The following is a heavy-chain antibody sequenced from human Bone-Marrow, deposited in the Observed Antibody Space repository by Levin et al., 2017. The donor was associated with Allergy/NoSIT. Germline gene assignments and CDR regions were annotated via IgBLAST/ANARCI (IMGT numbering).Heavy chain of an antibody. D-gene: IGHD3-10*02. CDR1: GDSISNYY. J-gene: IGHJ4*02. CDR3: ARLSSVTMIGYFDD. Sequence: SETLSLTCTFSGDSISNYYWAWIRQPPGKGLEWTGYIYHSGSTNYNPSLKTRVTISVDTSKNEFSLNLRSVTAADTAVYYCARLSSVTMIGYFDDWGQGTLVTVSS. V-gene: IGHV4-59*01. CDR2: IYHSGST.